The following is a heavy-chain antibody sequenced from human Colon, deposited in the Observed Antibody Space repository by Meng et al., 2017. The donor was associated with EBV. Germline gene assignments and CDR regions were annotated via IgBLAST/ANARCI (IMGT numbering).Heavy chain of an antibody. CDR2: IYHNGQT. CDR3: ARDGGVTHIP. J-gene: IGHJ5*02. D-gene: IGHD2-8*02. CDR1: GTSISTSNW. V-gene: IGHV4-4*02. Sequence: QGLLQESGAGLVKPSGTLFLTCAVSGTSISTSNWWSWIRQSPGEGLEWIGAIYHNGQTNYNPSLKSRVSMSVDESKNEFSLNLKSVTAADTAVYYCARDGGVTHIPWGQGVLVTVSS.